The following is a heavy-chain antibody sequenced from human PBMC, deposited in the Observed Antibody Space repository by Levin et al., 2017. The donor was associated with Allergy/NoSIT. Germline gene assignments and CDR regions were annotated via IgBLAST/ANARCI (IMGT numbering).Heavy chain of an antibody. J-gene: IGHJ4*02. CDR1: GFTVSNHY. V-gene: IGHV3-53*01. CDR3: TNGHSSGVYQ. CDR2: IYSDGST. D-gene: IGHD4-17*01. Sequence: GGSLRLSCAASGFTVSNHYMTWVRQGPGKGLECVSVIYSDGSTYYADSVRGRFTISRDRFRNTLSLQMNSLRDDDTAVYYCTNGHSSGVYQWGQGTLVTVSS.